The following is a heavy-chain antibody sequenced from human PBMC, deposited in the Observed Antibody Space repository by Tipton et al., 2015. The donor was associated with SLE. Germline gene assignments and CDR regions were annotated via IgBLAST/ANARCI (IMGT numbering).Heavy chain of an antibody. Sequence: TLSLTCDLNGGSFSGNYWSRIRQTPGKGLEWVGEVNHSGSTRYNPSLKSRVTISLDTSKNQFSLKLNSVTAADTAVYYCARHKNPGIAAPLGYWGQGTLVTVSS. D-gene: IGHD6-13*01. CDR2: VNHSGST. J-gene: IGHJ4*02. CDR3: ARHKNPGIAAPLGY. CDR1: GGSFSGNY. V-gene: IGHV4-34*01.